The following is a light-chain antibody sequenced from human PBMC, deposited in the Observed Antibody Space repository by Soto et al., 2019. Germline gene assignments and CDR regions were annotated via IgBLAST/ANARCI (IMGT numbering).Light chain of an antibody. J-gene: IGKJ2*01. CDR1: QSVSRN. CDR2: GAS. CDR3: QEANNFPYT. Sequence: EIVMTQSPATLSVSPGDRATLSCRASQSVSRNLAWYQQTPGQAPRLLIYGASTRATGIPSRFSGSGSGTDFTLTISSLQPEDFATYYCQEANNFPYTFGQGTKLEIK. V-gene: IGKV3-15*01.